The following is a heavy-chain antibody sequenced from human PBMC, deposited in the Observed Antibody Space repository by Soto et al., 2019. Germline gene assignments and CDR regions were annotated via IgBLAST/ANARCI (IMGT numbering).Heavy chain of an antibody. CDR3: ARGVRYYSSEKPANFDY. CDR2: ISVSSTYA. CDR1: GFTFSDYY. D-gene: IGHD3-10*01. J-gene: IGHJ4*02. Sequence: VQLLESGGGLVKPGGSLRLSCAAPGFTFSDYYMSWIRQAPGKGLECVAYISVSSTYANYADSVEGRFTISRDNAENSLFLQMNSLRADDTAVYYCARGVRYYSSEKPANFDYWGQGALVTVSS. V-gene: IGHV3-11*05.